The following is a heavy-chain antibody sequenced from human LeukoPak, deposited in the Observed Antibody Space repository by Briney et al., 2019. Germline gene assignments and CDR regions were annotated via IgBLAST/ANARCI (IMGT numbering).Heavy chain of an antibody. CDR3: ARDLELAPRCKSGGNCYPLY. D-gene: IGHD2-15*01. J-gene: IGHJ4*02. CDR1: NYTFTTYG. CDR2: ISAYTGNT. Sequence: ASVKVSCKASNYTFTTYGIMWVRQAPGQGLEWMRWISAYTGNTMFAQKHQGRVALTTDTSTTTAYMELRSLRSDDTAVYYCARDLELAPRCKSGGNCYPLYWGQGTLVTVSS. V-gene: IGHV1-18*01.